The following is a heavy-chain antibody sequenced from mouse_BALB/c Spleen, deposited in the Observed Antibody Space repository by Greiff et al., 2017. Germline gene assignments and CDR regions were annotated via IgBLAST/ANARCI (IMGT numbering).Heavy chain of an antibody. CDR3: ARRDGYTYAMDY. CDR1: GYSITSDYA. CDR2: ISYSGST. J-gene: IGHJ4*01. Sequence: EVKLQESGPGLVKPSQSLSLTCTVTGYSITSDYAWNWIRQFPGNKLEWMGYISYSGSTSYNPSLKSRISITRDTSKNQFFLQLNSVTTEDTATYYCARRDGYTYAMDYWGQGTSVTVSS. V-gene: IGHV3-2*02. D-gene: IGHD2-3*01.